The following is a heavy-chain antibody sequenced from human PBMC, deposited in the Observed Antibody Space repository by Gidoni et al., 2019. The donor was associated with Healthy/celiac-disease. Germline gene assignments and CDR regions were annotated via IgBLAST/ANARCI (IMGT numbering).Heavy chain of an antibody. CDR3: ARDHNPPPGWDSNWFEP. CDR1: GGTFRSYT. CDR2: IIPILGIA. Sequence: QVQLVQSGAEVKKPGSSVKVSCKASGGTFRSYTISWVRQAPGQGLEWMGRIIPILGIANYAQKFQGRVTITADKSTSTAYMELSSLRSEDTAVYYCARDHNPPPGWDSNWFEPWGQGTLVTVSS. J-gene: IGHJ5*02. D-gene: IGHD6-19*01. V-gene: IGHV1-69*08.